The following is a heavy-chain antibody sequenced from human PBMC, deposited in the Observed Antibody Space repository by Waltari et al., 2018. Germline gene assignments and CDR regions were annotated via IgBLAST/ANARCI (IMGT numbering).Heavy chain of an antibody. CDR2: VYPGDSDP. CDR3: ARSCSNSGCLYFDS. J-gene: IGHJ4*02. D-gene: IGHD5-12*01. Sequence: EVQLEQSGVEGKAPGESLKVSCKGSGYIFTNYWIGWGRQMHGKGLEWMGIVYPGDSDPRYSPSFEGQVTISVDKSINTASLQWNSLTASDTALYYCARSCSNSGCLYFDSWGQGTVVTVSS. CDR1: GYIFTNYW. V-gene: IGHV5-51*03.